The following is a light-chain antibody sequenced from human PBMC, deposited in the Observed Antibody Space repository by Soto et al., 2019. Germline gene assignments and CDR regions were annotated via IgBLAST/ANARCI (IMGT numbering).Light chain of an antibody. J-gene: IGLJ1*01. V-gene: IGLV2-8*01. Sequence: ALTQPPSASGSPGQSVTISCTGTSSDVGGYDYVSWYQQHPGEAPKLMIYEVSKRPSGVPDRFSGSKSGNTASLAVSGLQAEDEADYYCTSYAGSNNFPYVFGTGTKVTVL. CDR3: TSYAGSNNFPYV. CDR1: SSDVGGYDY. CDR2: EVS.